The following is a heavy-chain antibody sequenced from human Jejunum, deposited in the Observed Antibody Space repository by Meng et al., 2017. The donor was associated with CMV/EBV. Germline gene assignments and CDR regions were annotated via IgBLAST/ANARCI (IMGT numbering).Heavy chain of an antibody. V-gene: IGHV7-4-1*01. CDR2: ININTGNP. CDR3: ARGNGWRFDY. J-gene: IGHJ4*02. CDR1: GSTFTSSS. Sequence: LHVGSALRKLGDSGVVSFQAAGSTFTSSSLDWGRHAPGQGLEWMGWININTGNPTYAQGFTGRFVFTLDTSVSTAYLQIDSLKAEDTAVYYCARGNGWRFDYWGQGTLVTVSS. D-gene: IGHD6-19*01.